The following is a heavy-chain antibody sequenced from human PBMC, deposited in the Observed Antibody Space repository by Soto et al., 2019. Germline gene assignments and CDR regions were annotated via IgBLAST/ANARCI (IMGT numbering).Heavy chain of an antibody. J-gene: IGHJ5*02. Sequence: PSETLSLTCTVSGGSISSYYWSWIRQPPGKGLEWIGYIYHSGSTYYNPSLKSRVTISVDRSKNQFSLKLSSVTAADTAVYYCARSLNLYCSGGSCYGWFDPWGQGTLVTVSS. CDR2: IYHSGST. CDR3: ARSLNLYCSGGSCYGWFDP. V-gene: IGHV4-59*12. CDR1: GGSISSYY. D-gene: IGHD2-15*01.